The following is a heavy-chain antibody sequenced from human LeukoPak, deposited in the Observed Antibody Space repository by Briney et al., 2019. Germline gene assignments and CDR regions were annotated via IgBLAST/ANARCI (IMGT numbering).Heavy chain of an antibody. CDR1: GGSFSGYY. J-gene: IGHJ4*02. V-gene: IGHV4-34*01. Sequence: SETLSLTCAVYGGSFSGYYWSWIRQPPGKGLEWIGEINHSGSTNYNPSLKSRVTISVDTSKNQFPLKLSSVTAADTAVYYCARGERWLQLAHYFDYWGQGTLVTVSS. CDR3: ARGERWLQLAHYFDY. D-gene: IGHD5-24*01. CDR2: INHSGST.